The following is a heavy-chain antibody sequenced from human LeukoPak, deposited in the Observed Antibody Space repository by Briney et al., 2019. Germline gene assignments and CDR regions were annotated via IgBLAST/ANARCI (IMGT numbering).Heavy chain of an antibody. V-gene: IGHV1-24*01. D-gene: IGHD1-14*01. CDR3: ATEKAWNHGGFDY. CDR2: FDDENDET. CDR1: EYTVTELS. Sequence: ASVKVSCKVSEYTVTELSFHWVRQAPGEGLEWMGGFDDENDETIYAQKFQGRVTVTQDTSTDTAYMELSSLRSEETAVYYCATEKAWNHGGFDYWGQGTPVIVSS. J-gene: IGHJ4*02.